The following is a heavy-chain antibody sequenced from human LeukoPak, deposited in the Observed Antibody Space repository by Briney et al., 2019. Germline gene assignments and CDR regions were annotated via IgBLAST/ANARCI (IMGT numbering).Heavy chain of an antibody. V-gene: IGHV3-30*02. D-gene: IGHD2-21*02. CDR1: GFTFSSYG. CDR3: AKERRAYCGGDCSIMDV. Sequence: GGSLRLSCAASGFTFSSYGMHWVRQAPGKGLEWVAFIRYDGSNKYYADSVKGRFTISRDNSKNTLYLQMNSLRAEDTAVYYCAKERRAYCGGDCSIMDVWGQGTTVTVSS. CDR2: IRYDGSNK. J-gene: IGHJ6*02.